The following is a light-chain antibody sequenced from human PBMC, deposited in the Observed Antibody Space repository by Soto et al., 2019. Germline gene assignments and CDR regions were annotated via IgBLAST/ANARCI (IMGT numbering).Light chain of an antibody. V-gene: IGLV1-40*01. J-gene: IGLJ2*01. CDR3: QSYESSLSGVI. CDR2: GDS. CDR1: SSNIGAGYD. Sequence: PVLTQPPSVSGAPGQRVTISCTGSSSNIGAGYDVHWYQQLPGTAPKLLIYGDSNRPSGVPDRFSGSKSGTSASLAIIGLQAEDEADYYCQSYESSLSGVIFGGGTKLTVL.